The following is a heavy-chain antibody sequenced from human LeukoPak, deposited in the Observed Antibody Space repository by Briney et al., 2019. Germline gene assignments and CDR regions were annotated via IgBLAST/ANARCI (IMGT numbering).Heavy chain of an antibody. CDR3: AKGRYYYGSGSFMDV. CDR2: SASTGRT. D-gene: IGHD3-10*01. V-gene: IGHV3-23*01. J-gene: IGHJ6*03. Sequence: PGGSLRLSCAASGFTFSNYGMNWVRQAPGKGLEWVSGSASTGRTYYADSVKGRFTIYRDNSKNTLYLQMNSLRAEDTAVYYCAKGRYYYGSGSFMDVWGKGTTVTVSS. CDR1: GFTFSNYG.